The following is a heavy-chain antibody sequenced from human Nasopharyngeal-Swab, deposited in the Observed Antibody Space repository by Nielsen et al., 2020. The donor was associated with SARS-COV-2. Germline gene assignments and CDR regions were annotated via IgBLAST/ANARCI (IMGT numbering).Heavy chain of an antibody. D-gene: IGHD3-22*01. V-gene: IGHV5-51*01. J-gene: IGHJ3*02. CDR2: IYPGDSDT. CDR3: ARRRYYDSSGYYHKSAFDI. Sequence: GGSLRLSCKGSGYSFTSYWIGWVRQMPGKGLEWMGIIYPGDSDTRYSPSFQGQVTISADKSISPAYLQWSSLKASDTAMYYCARRRYYDSSGYYHKSAFDIWGQGTMVTVSS. CDR1: GYSFTSYW.